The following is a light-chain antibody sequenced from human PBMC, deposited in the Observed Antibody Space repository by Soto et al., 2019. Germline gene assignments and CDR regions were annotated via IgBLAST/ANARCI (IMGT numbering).Light chain of an antibody. J-gene: IGLJ1*01. CDR2: EAS. V-gene: IGLV2-18*01. Sequence: QSALTQPPSASGSPGQSVTISCTGTSSDVGRYNYVSWYQQHPGKAPKLMIYEASNRPSGVPDRFSGSKSGNTASLTISGLQAADEVDYYCSLYTSENTYVFGPGTKVTV. CDR1: SSDVGRYNY. CDR3: SLYTSENTYV.